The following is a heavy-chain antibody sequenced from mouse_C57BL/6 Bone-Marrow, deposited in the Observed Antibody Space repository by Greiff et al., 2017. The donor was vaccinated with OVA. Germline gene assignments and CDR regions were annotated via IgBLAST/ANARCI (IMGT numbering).Heavy chain of an antibody. CDR2: ISNGGGST. J-gene: IGHJ1*03. CDR1: GFTFSDYY. CDR3: ASNYGSTDGGYFDV. D-gene: IGHD1-1*01. V-gene: IGHV5-12*01. Sequence: EVKLVESGGGLVQPGGSLKLSCAASGFTFSDYYMYWVRQTPEKRLEWVAYISNGGGSTYYPDTVKGRFTISSDHAKNTLYLQMSRLKSEDAAVDYCASNYGSTDGGYFDVWGTGTTVTVSS.